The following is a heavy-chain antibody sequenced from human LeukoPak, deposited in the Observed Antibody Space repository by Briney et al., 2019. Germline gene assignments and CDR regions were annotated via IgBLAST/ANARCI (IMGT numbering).Heavy chain of an antibody. CDR3: ARDLSSGWFH. J-gene: IGHJ4*02. Sequence: PGGSLRLSCAASGFTFSSYAMHWVRQAPGKGLEWVAVISYDGSNKYYADSVKGRFTISRDNSKNTLYQQVNSLRAEDTAVYYCARDLSSGWFHWGQGTLVTVSS. V-gene: IGHV3-30*04. CDR2: ISYDGSNK. D-gene: IGHD6-19*01. CDR1: GFTFSSYA.